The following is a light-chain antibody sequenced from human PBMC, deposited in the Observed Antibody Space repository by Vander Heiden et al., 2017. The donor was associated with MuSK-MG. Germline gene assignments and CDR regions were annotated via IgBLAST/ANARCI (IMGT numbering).Light chain of an antibody. CDR2: DNT. V-gene: IGLV1-40*03. CDR1: SSNIGAGYD. J-gene: IGLJ3*02. CDR3: QSYANSLSMSV. Sequence: QSLLTQPPSVSGAPGQSVTISCVGGSSNIGAGYDLYWYHQFPGPAPNLLRFDNTTRPSGVPDRFSGSRSGASASLATAGLRAEEEADYYGQSYANSLSMSVFGGGTKLTVL.